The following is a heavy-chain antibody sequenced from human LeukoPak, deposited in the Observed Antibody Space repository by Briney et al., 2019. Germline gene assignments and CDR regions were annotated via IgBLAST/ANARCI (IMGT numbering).Heavy chain of an antibody. D-gene: IGHD6-13*01. J-gene: IGHJ4*02. CDR3: ARLGDSSSSWAYFDY. CDR1: GGSISSSSYY. CDR2: IYYSGST. V-gene: IGHV4-39*01. Sequence: PSETLSLTCTVSGGSISSSSYYWGWLRQPPGQGLEWIGRIYYSGSTYYNPSLKSRVTISVDTSKNQFSLKLSSVTAADTAVYYCARLGDSSSSWAYFDYWGQGTLVTVSS.